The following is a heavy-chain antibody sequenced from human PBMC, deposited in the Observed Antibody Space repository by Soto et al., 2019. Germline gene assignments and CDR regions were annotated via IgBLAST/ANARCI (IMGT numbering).Heavy chain of an antibody. Sequence: GGSLRLSCAASGYTFSSYWVPWVRPAPGEGVVWVSRINSDGSSTSYADSVKGRFTISRDNAKNTLYLQMNSLRAEDTAVYYCARAYRGVTIFGAPREFDYWGQGTLVTVSS. D-gene: IGHD3-3*01. CDR2: INSDGSST. CDR1: GYTFSSYW. J-gene: IGHJ4*02. V-gene: IGHV3-74*01. CDR3: ARAYRGVTIFGAPREFDY.